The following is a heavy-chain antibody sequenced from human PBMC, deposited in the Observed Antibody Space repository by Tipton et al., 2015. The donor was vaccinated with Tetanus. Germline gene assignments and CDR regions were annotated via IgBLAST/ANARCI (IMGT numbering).Heavy chain of an antibody. Sequence: SLRLSCAASGFIFRNFLMYWVRQAPGKGLEWVADVSYDGDTKNYADSVKGRYSNSRDNSKNTVYLQMNSLRAVDTTVYFCAKGPQPAASEAYNWFESWGQGTLVTVSS. CDR3: AKGPQPAASEAYNWFES. CDR2: VSYDGDTK. V-gene: IGHV3-30*18. J-gene: IGHJ5*01. CDR1: GFIFRNFL. D-gene: IGHD6-13*01.